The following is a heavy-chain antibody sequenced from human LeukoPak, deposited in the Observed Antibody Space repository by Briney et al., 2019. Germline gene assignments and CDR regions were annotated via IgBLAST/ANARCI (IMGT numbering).Heavy chain of an antibody. CDR2: ISAYNGNT. J-gene: IGHJ4*02. V-gene: IGHV1-18*01. Sequence: ASVKVSCKASGYTFTSYGISWVRQAPGQGLEWVGWISAYNGNTNYAQKLQGRVTMTTDTSTSTAYMELRSLRSDDTAVYYCARDLRHATVTTIGYWGQGTLVTVSS. D-gene: IGHD4-17*01. CDR3: ARDLRHATVTTIGY. CDR1: GYTFTSYG.